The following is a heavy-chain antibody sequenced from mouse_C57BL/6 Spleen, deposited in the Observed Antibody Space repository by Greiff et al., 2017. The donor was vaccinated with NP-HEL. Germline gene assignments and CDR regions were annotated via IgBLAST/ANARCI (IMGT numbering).Heavy chain of an antibody. J-gene: IGHJ2*01. D-gene: IGHD2-14*01. CDR2: INPSTGGT. V-gene: IGHV1-42*01. CDR3: ARSMYDFDY. CDR1: GYSFTGYY. Sequence: EVQLQQSGPELVKPGASVKISCKASGYSFTGYYMNWVKQSPEKSLEWIGEINPSTGGTTYNQKFKAKATLTVDKSSSTAYMQLKSLTSEDSAVYYCARSMYDFDYWGQGTTRTGSS.